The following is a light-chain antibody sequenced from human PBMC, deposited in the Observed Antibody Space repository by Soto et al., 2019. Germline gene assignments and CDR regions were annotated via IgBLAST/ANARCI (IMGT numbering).Light chain of an antibody. CDR1: SSDVGGYNY. J-gene: IGLJ2*01. V-gene: IGLV2-8*01. CDR2: EVS. Sequence: QSALTQPPSASGSPGQSVTISCTGTSSDVGGYNYVSWYQQHPGEAPKLMIYEVSKRPSGVPDRFSGSKSGNTASLTVSGLQAEDEADYYCSSYAGSLVVFGGGTKLTVL. CDR3: SSYAGSLVV.